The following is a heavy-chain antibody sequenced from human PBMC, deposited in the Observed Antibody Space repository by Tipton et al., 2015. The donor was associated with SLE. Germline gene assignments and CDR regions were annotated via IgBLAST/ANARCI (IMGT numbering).Heavy chain of an antibody. CDR3: ASTVGGTRSRAFDV. V-gene: IGHV4-34*01. D-gene: IGHD1-26*01. CDR1: NGSLSGYY. Sequence: TLSLTCAVYNGSLSGYYWSWIRQSPGKGLEWIGESNHSGTTNYNPSLRSRVTISVDTSKNQFSLKLSSVTAADTAVYYCASTVGGTRSRAFDVWGQGTMVTVSS. J-gene: IGHJ3*01. CDR2: SNHSGTT.